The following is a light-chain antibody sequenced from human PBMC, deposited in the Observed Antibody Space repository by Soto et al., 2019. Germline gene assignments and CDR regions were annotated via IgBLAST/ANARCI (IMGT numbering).Light chain of an antibody. J-gene: IGKJ4*01. CDR2: DAS. V-gene: IGKV1D-13*01. CDR1: QGISSA. Sequence: AIQLTQSPSSLSASVGDRVTITCRASQGISSALAWYQQKPGKAPKLLIYDASSLESGVPSRFSGSGSGTDFTLTISSLQPVYFATYYCQQFNNYPLTFGGGPNVDIK. CDR3: QQFNNYPLT.